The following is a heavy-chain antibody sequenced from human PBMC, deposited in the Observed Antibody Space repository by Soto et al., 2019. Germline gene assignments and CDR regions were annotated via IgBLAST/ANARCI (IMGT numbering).Heavy chain of an antibody. CDR2: ISYDGSNK. CDR1: GFTFSSYA. CDR3: ARDYCSGGSCYSYYYYGMDV. D-gene: IGHD2-15*01. Sequence: GGSLRLSCAASGFTFSSYAMHWVRQAPGKGLEWVAVISYDGSNKYYADSEKGRVTITRDNSKNTLYLQMNSHIAEDTAVYYCARDYCSGGSCYSYYYYGMDVWGQGTTVTVSS. V-gene: IGHV3-30-3*01. J-gene: IGHJ6*02.